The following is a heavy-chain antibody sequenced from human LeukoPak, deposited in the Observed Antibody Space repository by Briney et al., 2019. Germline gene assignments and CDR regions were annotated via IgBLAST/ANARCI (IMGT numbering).Heavy chain of an antibody. CDR2: INPKSGGT. D-gene: IGHD1-26*01. V-gene: IGHV1-2*02. CDR1: GYTFTGYY. J-gene: IGHJ4*02. CDR3: ALPPVGLVGATSDY. Sequence: ASVKVSCKASGYTFTGYYMHWVRQAPGQGLEWMGWINPKSGGTNYAQKFQGRVTMTRDTSISTAYMELSRLRSDDTAVYYCALPPVGLVGATSDYWGQGTLVTVSS.